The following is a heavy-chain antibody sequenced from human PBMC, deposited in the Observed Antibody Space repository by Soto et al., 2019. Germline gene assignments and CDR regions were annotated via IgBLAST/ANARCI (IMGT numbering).Heavy chain of an antibody. CDR3: AREHRGRITMVRGANWFDP. J-gene: IGHJ5*02. V-gene: IGHV4-61*01. CDR2: IYYSGST. CDR1: GGSVSSGSYY. Sequence: KPSETLSLTCTVSGGSVSSGSYYWSWIRQPPGKGLEWIGYIYYSGSTNYNPSLKSRVTISVDTSKNQFSLKLSSVTAADTAVYYCAREHRGRITMVRGANWFDPWGQGTLVTVSS. D-gene: IGHD3-10*01.